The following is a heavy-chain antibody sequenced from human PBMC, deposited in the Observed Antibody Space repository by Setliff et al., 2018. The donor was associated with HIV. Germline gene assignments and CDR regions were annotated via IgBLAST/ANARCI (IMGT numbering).Heavy chain of an antibody. Sequence: GGSLRLSCAASGFTFSTYRMNWVRQAPGKGLEWVSSISSSSSYIYYADSVKGRFTISRDNAKNSLYLQMNSLRAEDTAVYYCARDRPRGGGSLDAFDIWGQGTMVTVSS. CDR2: ISSSSSYI. D-gene: IGHD1-26*01. CDR1: GFTFSTYR. CDR3: ARDRPRGGGSLDAFDI. J-gene: IGHJ3*02. V-gene: IGHV3-21*01.